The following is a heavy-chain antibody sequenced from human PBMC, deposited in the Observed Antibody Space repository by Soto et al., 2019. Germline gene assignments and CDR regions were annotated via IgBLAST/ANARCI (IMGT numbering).Heavy chain of an antibody. V-gene: IGHV3-23*01. Sequence: GGSLRLSCAASGFTFSSCAMGWVRQAPGKGLEWVSAISGSGGSTYYADSVKGRFTISRDNSKNTLYLQMNSLRAEDTAVYYCAKDTAFGYYYDSSGYLFDYWGQGTLVTVSS. CDR2: ISGSGGST. J-gene: IGHJ4*02. CDR1: GFTFSSCA. CDR3: AKDTAFGYYYDSSGYLFDY. D-gene: IGHD3-22*01.